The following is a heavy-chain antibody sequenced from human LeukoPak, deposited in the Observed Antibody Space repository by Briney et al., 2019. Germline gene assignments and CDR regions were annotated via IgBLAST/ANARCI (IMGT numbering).Heavy chain of an antibody. D-gene: IGHD3-10*01. CDR3: AKKEAMIRGVPYYYDF. CDR1: GFTFSSYV. CDR2: ISGSGDDT. V-gene: IGHV3-23*01. J-gene: IGHJ4*02. Sequence: GVSLRLSCSAPGFTFSSYVMTWVRQAPGQGLEWVSAISGSGDDTYYADSVKGRFTISRDNSKNTLYLQMNSLRAEDTAVYYCAKKEAMIRGVPYYYDFWGQGTLVTVSS.